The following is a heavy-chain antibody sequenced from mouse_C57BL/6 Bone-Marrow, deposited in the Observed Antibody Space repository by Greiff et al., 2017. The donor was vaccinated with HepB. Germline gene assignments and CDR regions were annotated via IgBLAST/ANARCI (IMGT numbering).Heavy chain of an antibody. CDR3: ARDLLLLRSSYAMDY. CDR2: IYPRDGST. CDR1: GYTFTDHT. D-gene: IGHD1-1*01. V-gene: IGHV1-78*01. Sequence: QVQLQQSDAELVKPGASVKISCKVSGYTFTDHTIHWMKQRPEQGLEWIGYIYPRDGSTKYNEKFKGKATLTADKSSSTAYMQLNSLTSEDSAVYFCARDLLLLRSSYAMDYWGQGTSVTVSS. J-gene: IGHJ4*01.